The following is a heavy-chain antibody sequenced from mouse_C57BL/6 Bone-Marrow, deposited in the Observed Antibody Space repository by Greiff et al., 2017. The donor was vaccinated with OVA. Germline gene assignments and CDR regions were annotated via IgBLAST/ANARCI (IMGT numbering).Heavy chain of an antibody. D-gene: IGHD1-1*01. CDR3: ARSLYYNGSSHAMDY. V-gene: IGHV1-26*01. J-gene: IGHJ4*01. CDR1: GYTFTDYY. CDR2: INPNNGGT. Sequence: EVQLQQSGPELVKPGASVKISCKASGYTFTDYYMNWVKQSHGKSLEWIGDINPNNGGTSYNQKFKGKATLTVDKSSSTAYMELRSLTSEDSAVYYCARSLYYNGSSHAMDYWGQGTSVTVSS.